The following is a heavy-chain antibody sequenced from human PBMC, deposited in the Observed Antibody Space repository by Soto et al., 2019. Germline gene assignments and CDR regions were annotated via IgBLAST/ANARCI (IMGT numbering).Heavy chain of an antibody. CDR2: INHSGST. Sequence: SETLSLACAVYGGSFSGYYWSWIRQPPGKGLEWIGEINHSGSTNYNPSLKSRVTISVDTSKNQFSLKLSSVTAADTAVYYCARRGGSSWYWPNYFYFDYWGQGTLVTVSS. D-gene: IGHD6-13*01. CDR1: GGSFSGYY. J-gene: IGHJ4*02. CDR3: ARRGGSSWYWPNYFYFDY. V-gene: IGHV4-34*01.